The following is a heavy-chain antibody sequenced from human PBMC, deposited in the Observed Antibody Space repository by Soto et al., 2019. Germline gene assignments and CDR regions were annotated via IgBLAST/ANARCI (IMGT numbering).Heavy chain of an antibody. CDR1: GGSIDNYY. J-gene: IGHJ5*02. D-gene: IGHD2-2*01. CDR3: ARGPSSSLVMPWFDP. Sequence: ETLSLTCTVSGGSIDNYYWSWSRQAPGKGLEWIVYIYHNGVINYNPSLKSRVTITIDRSKTHFSLKLTSVTAADTAIYYCARGPSSSLVMPWFDPWGPGTLVTVS. CDR2: IYHNGVI. V-gene: IGHV4-59*01.